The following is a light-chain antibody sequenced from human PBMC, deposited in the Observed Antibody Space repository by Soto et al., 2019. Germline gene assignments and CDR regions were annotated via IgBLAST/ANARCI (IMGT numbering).Light chain of an antibody. CDR3: QQYNSYWT. CDR2: KAS. Sequence: DIKMTQSPSTLSASVGDRVTITCRASQSISSWLAWYQQKPGKAPKLLINKASSLESGVPSRFSGSGSGTEFTLTISSLQPDDFATYYCQQYNSYWTFGQRTKVDI. V-gene: IGKV1-5*03. CDR1: QSISSW. J-gene: IGKJ1*01.